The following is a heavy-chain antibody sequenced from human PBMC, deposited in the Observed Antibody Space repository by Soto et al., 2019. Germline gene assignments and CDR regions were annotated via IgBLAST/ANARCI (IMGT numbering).Heavy chain of an antibody. D-gene: IGHD2-15*01. J-gene: IGHJ4*02. CDR3: ARDRVVVAGLWYYFDY. Sequence: GGSLRLSCAASGFMFNTYWMSWVRQAPGKGLEWVANINKDGSEKNYLDSVKGRFTISRDSAKNSLYLQMNSLRAEDTAVYYCARDRVVVAGLWYYFDYWGQGSLVTVSS. V-gene: IGHV3-7*01. CDR2: INKDGSEK. CDR1: GFMFNTYW.